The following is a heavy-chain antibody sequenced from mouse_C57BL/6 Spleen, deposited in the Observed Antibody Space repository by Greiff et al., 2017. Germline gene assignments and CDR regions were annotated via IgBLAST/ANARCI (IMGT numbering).Heavy chain of an antibody. J-gene: IGHJ2*01. D-gene: IGHD1-1*01. CDR2: INPSTGGT. V-gene: IGHV1-42*01. CDR3: ARYGDYFDY. Sequence: VQLQQSGPELAKPGASVKISCKASGYSFTGYYMNWVKQSPEKSLEWIGEINPSTGGTTYNQKFKAKATLTVDKSSSTAYMQLKSLTSEDSAVYYCARYGDYFDYWGQGTTLTVSS. CDR1: GYSFTGYY.